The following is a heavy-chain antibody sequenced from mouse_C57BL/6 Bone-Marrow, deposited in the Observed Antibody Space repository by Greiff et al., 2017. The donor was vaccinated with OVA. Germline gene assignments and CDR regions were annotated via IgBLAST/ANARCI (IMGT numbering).Heavy chain of an antibody. CDR3: ARHTTVVDDYAMDY. Sequence: EVKLMESGGGLVQPGGSLKLSCAASGFTFSDYGMAWVRQAPRKGPEWVAFISNLAYSIYYADTVTGRFTISRENAKNTLYLEMSSLRSEDTAMYYCARHTTVVDDYAMDYWGQGTSVTVSS. D-gene: IGHD1-1*01. V-gene: IGHV5-15*01. CDR1: GFTFSDYG. J-gene: IGHJ4*01. CDR2: ISNLAYSI.